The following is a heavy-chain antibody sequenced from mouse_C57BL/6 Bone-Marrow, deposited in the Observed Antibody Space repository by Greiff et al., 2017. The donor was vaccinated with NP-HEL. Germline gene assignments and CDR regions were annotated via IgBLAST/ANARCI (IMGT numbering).Heavy chain of an antibody. V-gene: IGHV2-2*01. J-gene: IGHJ4*01. CDR3: AKVWLRYAMDY. CDR1: GFSLTSYG. Sequence: QVQLQQSGPGLVQPSQSLSITCTVSGFSLTSYGVHWVRQSPGKGLEWLGVIWRGGSTDYNAAFISRLSISKDNSKSQVFFKMNSLQADDTAIYYCAKVWLRYAMDYGGQGTSVTVST. CDR2: IWRGGST. D-gene: IGHD2-2*01.